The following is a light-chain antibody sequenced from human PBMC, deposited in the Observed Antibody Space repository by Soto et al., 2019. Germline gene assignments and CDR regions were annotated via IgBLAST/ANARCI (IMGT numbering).Light chain of an antibody. J-gene: IGKJ1*01. V-gene: IGKV3-20*01. CDR3: QQYGSSPGT. CDR2: GAS. CDR1: QSLRSS. Sequence: VMTQSPATLSVSPGERATLSCRASQSLRSSLAWYQQKPGQAPRLLIYGASTRATGIPDRFSGSGSGTDFTLTISRLEPEDFAVYYCQQYGSSPGTFGQGTKVDIK.